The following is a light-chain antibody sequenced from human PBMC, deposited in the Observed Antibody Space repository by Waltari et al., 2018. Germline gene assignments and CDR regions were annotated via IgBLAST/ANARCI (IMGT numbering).Light chain of an antibody. Sequence: DVVVTQSLLSLPVTPGQPASMYCRSSQSLLDRDGYTYLNWFHQSPGQSPRRLIYRVSSRDSGVPDRFSGSGSGADFTLNISRVEAEDVGVYYCMQGAHWPPTFGQGTNLDIK. CDR2: RVS. J-gene: IGKJ1*01. CDR1: QSLLDRDGYTY. CDR3: MQGAHWPPT. V-gene: IGKV2-30*01.